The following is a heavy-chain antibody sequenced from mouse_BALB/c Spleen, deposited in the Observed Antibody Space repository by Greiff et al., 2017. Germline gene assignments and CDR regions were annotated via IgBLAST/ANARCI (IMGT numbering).Heavy chain of an antibody. V-gene: IGHV5-6-5*01. CDR2: ISSGGST. CDR3: ARAYYGNFYYAMDY. CDR1: GFTFSSYA. D-gene: IGHD2-10*01. Sequence: DVKLVESGGGLVKPGGSLKLSCAASGFTFSSYAMSWVRQTPEKRLEWVASISSGGSTYYPDSVKGRFTISRDNARNILYLQMSSLRSEDTAMYYCARAYYGNFYYAMDYWGQGTSVTVSS. J-gene: IGHJ4*01.